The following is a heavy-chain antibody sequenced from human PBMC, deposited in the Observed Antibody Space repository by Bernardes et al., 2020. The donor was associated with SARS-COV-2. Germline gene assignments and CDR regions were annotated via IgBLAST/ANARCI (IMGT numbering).Heavy chain of an antibody. CDR1: GFTFSSYP. Sequence: SLRLSCAASGFTFSSYPMNWVRQAPGKGLEWVSYISGSGGTKNYGDSVRARFTISRDNAQNSLFLQMNSLRDEDTAVYYCVKDGERGYDMDVWGQGTTVTVSS. D-gene: IGHD3-10*01. J-gene: IGHJ6*02. V-gene: IGHV3-48*02. CDR3: VKDGERGYDMDV. CDR2: ISGSGGTK.